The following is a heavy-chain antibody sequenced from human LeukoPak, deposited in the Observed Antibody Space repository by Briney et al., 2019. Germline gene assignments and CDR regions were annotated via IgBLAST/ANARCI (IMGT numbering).Heavy chain of an antibody. D-gene: IGHD5-24*01. CDR3: ARRRVEMDAITEDNWCDP. CDR2: ISYSGSI. Sequence: SETLSLTCTVSGYSFSGYYLSWVRQPPGKGLEWIGSISYSGSIHYNPSLKSRVTISVDTSKNQFSLKLTSVTAADTAVYYCARRRVEMDAITEDNWCDPWGQGTLVTVSS. V-gene: IGHV4-59*08. J-gene: IGHJ5*02. CDR1: GYSFSGYY.